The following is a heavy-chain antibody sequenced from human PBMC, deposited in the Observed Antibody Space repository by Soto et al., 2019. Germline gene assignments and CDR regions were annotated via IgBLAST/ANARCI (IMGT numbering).Heavy chain of an antibody. CDR3: AREGYCSGGSCPYYYGMDV. V-gene: IGHV3-33*01. Sequence: GGSLRLSCAASGFTFSSYGMHWVRQAPGKGLEWVAVIWYDGSNKYYADSVKGRFTISRDNSKNTLYLQMNSLRAEDTAVYYCAREGYCSGGSCPYYYGMDVWGQGTTVTVSS. CDR2: IWYDGSNK. J-gene: IGHJ6*02. CDR1: GFTFSSYG. D-gene: IGHD2-15*01.